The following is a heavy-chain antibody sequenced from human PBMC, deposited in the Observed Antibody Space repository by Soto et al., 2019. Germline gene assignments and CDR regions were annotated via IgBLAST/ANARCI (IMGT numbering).Heavy chain of an antibody. D-gene: IGHD2-15*01. J-gene: IGHJ1*01. CDR3: AREEDSGGPAGTFQY. CDR2: ISGDATSK. V-gene: IGHV3-30-3*01. CDR1: GLTFSTSI. Sequence: QVQLVESGGGSVQPGRSLRLSCAASGLTFSTSIMHWVRQTPGKGLEWIAVISGDATSKIYRDSLKGRFTISRDNSKNTVYLEMNSLTADDTALYYCAREEDSGGPAGTFQYWGQGTLVTVSA.